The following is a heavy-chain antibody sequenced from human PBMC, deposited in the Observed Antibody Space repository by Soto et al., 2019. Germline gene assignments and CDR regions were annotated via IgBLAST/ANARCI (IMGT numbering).Heavy chain of an antibody. D-gene: IGHD3-22*01. CDR3: EKNGDNSGYPRPLDY. CDR1: GNTLTNYG. Sequence: ASVKVSCKASGNTLTNYGISWVRLAPGQGLEWMGWINPYNGDTKYPQKLQGRVTMTTDTSTSTAYMELRSLRSDDTAVYYCEKNGDNSGYPRPLDYWGQGTLVPVSS. V-gene: IGHV1-18*01. CDR2: INPYNGDT. J-gene: IGHJ4*02.